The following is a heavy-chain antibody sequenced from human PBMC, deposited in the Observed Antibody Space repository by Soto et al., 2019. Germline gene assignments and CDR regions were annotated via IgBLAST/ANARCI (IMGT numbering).Heavy chain of an antibody. J-gene: IGHJ6*02. CDR1: GYIFTNYS. CDR3: ARQPHDYYGMDV. Sequence: PGESLKISSKGSGYIFTNYSIGWMRQLPVKGLEWMGFVYGDDTNSRYSTSFRGQVTMSADKSITTAHLQWKSLKASVTAMYYCARQPHDYYGMDVWGQGTTGTVSS. CDR2: VYGDDTNS. V-gene: IGHV5-51*01.